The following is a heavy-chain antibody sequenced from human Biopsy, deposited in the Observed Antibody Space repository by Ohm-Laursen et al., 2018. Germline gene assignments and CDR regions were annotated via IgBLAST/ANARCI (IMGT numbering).Heavy chain of an antibody. CDR1: GFTFSGHA. D-gene: IGHD3-3*01. CDR2: INGGGGST. J-gene: IGHJ5*02. CDR3: ARDLYDFCGGCPFDP. V-gene: IGHV3-23*01. Sequence: SLRLFCTASGFTFSGHAMSWVRQAPGKGLECVSIINGGGGSTWYSDPVKGRFTISRDNSKNTLYLQMNSLRAEDTAMYYCARDLYDFCGGCPFDPWGQGTLVTVS.